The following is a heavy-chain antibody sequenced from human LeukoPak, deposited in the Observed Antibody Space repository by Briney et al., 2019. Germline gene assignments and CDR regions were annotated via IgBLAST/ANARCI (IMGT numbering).Heavy chain of an antibody. Sequence: GGSLRLSCAASGFTFSSYSMNWVRQAPGKGLEWVSSISSSSSYIYYADSVKGRFTISRDNAKNSLYLQMNSLRAEDTAVYYCAKLGREADHYYYYMDVWGKGTTVTVSS. CDR1: GFTFSSYS. V-gene: IGHV3-21*04. CDR3: AKLGREADHYYYYMDV. D-gene: IGHD1-26*01. J-gene: IGHJ6*03. CDR2: ISSSSSYI.